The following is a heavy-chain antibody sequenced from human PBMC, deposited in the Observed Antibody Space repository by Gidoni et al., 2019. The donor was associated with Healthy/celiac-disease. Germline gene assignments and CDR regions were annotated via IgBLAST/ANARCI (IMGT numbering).Heavy chain of an antibody. D-gene: IGHD2-15*01. CDR1: GYPVTGYY. CDR2: INPNSGGT. CDR3: ARGGKGYCSGGSCYSPDYYYYYGMDV. Sequence: QVQLVQSGAEVKKPGASVKVSCKASGYPVTGYYMHWVRQATGQGLEWMGWINPNSGGTNYAQKFQGWVTRTRDTSISTAYMELSRLRSDDTAVYYCARGGKGYCSGGSCYSPDYYYYYGMDVWGQGTTVTVSS. J-gene: IGHJ6*02. V-gene: IGHV1-2*04.